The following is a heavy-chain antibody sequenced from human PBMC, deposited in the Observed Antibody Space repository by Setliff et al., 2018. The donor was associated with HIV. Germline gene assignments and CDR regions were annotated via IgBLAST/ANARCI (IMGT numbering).Heavy chain of an antibody. CDR2: IYYSGSI. CDR3: ARERGGGYSYGRGMDV. Sequence: PSETLSLTCTVSGGSISSYYWSWIRQPPGKGLEWIGSIYYSGSINYNPSLESRVTISVDTSKNKFSLKLRSVTTADTAVYYCARERGGGYSYGRGMDVWGQGTTVTVSS. CDR1: GGSISSYY. D-gene: IGHD5-18*01. V-gene: IGHV4-59*01. J-gene: IGHJ6*02.